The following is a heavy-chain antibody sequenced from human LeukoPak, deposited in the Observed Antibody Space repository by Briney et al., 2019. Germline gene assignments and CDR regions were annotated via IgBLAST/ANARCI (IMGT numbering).Heavy chain of an antibody. Sequence: SETLSLTCTVSGGSISSSSYYWGWIRQPPGKGLEWIGSTYYSGSTYYNPSLKSRVTISVDTSKNQFSLRLSSVTAADTAVYYCARSPLLGSLEWLLGDYYYMDVWGKGTTVTVSS. V-gene: IGHV4-39*07. D-gene: IGHD3-3*01. CDR3: ARSPLLGSLEWLLGDYYYMDV. CDR2: TYYSGST. CDR1: GGSISSSSYY. J-gene: IGHJ6*03.